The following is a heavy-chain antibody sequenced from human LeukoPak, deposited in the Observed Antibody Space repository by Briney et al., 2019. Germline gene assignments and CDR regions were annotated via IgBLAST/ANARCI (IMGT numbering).Heavy chain of an antibody. D-gene: IGHD1-26*01. J-gene: IGHJ4*02. CDR1: GFTFSNYA. Sequence: PGGSLRLSCAASGFTFSNYAMHWVRQAPGKGLEWVTLLSNDGRNTYYADSVKGRFTISRDNSKNSLYLQMNSLRAEDTAVYYCASRYSGSYNVWGQGTLVTVSS. CDR2: LSNDGRNT. V-gene: IGHV3-30*03. CDR3: ASRYSGSYNV.